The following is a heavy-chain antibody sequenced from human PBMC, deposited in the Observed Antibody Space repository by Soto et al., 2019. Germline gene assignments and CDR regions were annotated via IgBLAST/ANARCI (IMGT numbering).Heavy chain of an antibody. CDR2: IIPISGAA. D-gene: IGHD1-7*01. Sequence: SVKVSCKASGGTFSNYVVNWVRQAPGQGLEWMGRIIPISGAANYAQKFQGRVTITADKSTSTSYMELSSLRSEDTAVYYCARDMTRTVDPYHFDFWGQGTLVTVSS. CDR1: GGTFSNYV. V-gene: IGHV1-69*06. J-gene: IGHJ4*02. CDR3: ARDMTRTVDPYHFDF.